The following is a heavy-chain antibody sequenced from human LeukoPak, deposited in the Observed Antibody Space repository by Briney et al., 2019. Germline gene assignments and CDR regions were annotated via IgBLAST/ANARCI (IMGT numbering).Heavy chain of an antibody. V-gene: IGHV3-30-3*01. J-gene: IGHJ4*02. CDR2: ISYDGSNK. CDR3: AREKYYYDSSEGFDY. Sequence: GGSLRLSCAASGFTFSSYAMHWVRQAPGKGLEWVAVISYDGSNKYYADSVKGRFTISRDNSKNTLYLQMNSLRAEDTAVYYCAREKYYYDSSEGFDYWGQGTLVTVSS. D-gene: IGHD3-22*01. CDR1: GFTFSSYA.